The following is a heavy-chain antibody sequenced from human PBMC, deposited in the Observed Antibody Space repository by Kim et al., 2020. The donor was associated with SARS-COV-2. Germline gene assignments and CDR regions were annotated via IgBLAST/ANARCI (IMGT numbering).Heavy chain of an antibody. CDR2: ISGSGDGT. Sequence: GGSLRLSCTASTFTFHTYALTLVRQAPGKGLEWISSISGSGDGTFYADSVKGRFTISRDNSRNTLYLQMNSLRADDTALYFCVRGQGYSGSGTYNWFDSWGQGTLVSVSS. V-gene: IGHV3-23*01. CDR1: TFTFHTYA. CDR3: VRGQGYSGSGTYNWFDS. D-gene: IGHD3-10*01. J-gene: IGHJ5*01.